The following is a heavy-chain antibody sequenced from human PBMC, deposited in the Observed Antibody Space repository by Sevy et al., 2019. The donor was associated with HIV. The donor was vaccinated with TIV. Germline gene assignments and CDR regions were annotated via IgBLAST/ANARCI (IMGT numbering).Heavy chain of an antibody. CDR2: ISYDGSNK. D-gene: IGHD6-13*01. CDR3: AREYGVAAAVGWGRSDYYYGMDV. CDR1: GFTFSSYA. J-gene: IGHJ6*02. Sequence: GGSLRLSCAASGFTFSSYAMHWVRQAPGKGLEWLAVISYDGSNKYYADSVKGRFTISRDNSKNMLYLQMNSLRAEDTVVYYCAREYGVAAAVGWGRSDYYYGMDVWGQGTTVTVSS. V-gene: IGHV3-30-3*01.